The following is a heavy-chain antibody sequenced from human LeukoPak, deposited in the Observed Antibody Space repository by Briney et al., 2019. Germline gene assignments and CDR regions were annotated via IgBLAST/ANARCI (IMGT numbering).Heavy chain of an antibody. J-gene: IGHJ4*02. Sequence: GGSLRLSCAASGFPFSSYSMTWVRQAPGKGLEWVANIKPDGTTKFYVDSVKGRFTISRDNALNSLYLQMNSLRAEDTAIYYCARSTPYGTTWYGRSDYWGQGTLVTVSS. CDR1: GFPFSSYS. CDR3: ARSTPYGTTWYGRSDY. CDR2: IKPDGTTK. V-gene: IGHV3-7*03. D-gene: IGHD6-13*01.